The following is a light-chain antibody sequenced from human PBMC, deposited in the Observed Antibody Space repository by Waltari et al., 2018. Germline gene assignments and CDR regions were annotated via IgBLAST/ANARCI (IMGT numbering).Light chain of an antibody. Sequence: DIQMTQSQSSLSASVGDRVTITCRASQGISNYFSWYQQTPVKVPKLLIYAASTLQSGVPSRFSGSGSGTDFTLTISSLQPEDVATYYCQKYNSAPLTFGGGTKVEIK. CDR2: AAS. CDR1: QGISNY. CDR3: QKYNSAPLT. V-gene: IGKV1-27*01. J-gene: IGKJ4*01.